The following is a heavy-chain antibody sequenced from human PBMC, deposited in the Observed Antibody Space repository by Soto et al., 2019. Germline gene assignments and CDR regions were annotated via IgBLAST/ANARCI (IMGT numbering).Heavy chain of an antibody. J-gene: IGHJ5*02. V-gene: IGHV4-59*01. CDR2: IYYSGST. CDR3: ARVDLLGYSGYAPFDP. CDR1: GGSISSYY. D-gene: IGHD5-12*01. Sequence: SETLSLTCTVSGGSISSYYWSWIRQPPGKGLEWIGYIYYSGSTNYNPSLKSRVTISVDTSKNQFSLKLSSVTAADTAVYYCARVDLLGYSGYAPFDPWGQGTLVTVSS.